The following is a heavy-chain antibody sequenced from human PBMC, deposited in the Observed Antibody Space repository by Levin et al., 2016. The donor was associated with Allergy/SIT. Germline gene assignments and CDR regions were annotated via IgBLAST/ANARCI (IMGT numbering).Heavy chain of an antibody. CDR1: GGSISSGGYS. CDR3: ARGSGLSPLSVDYSGRFMDV. CDR2: IYHSGST. Sequence: SETLSLTCTVSGGSISSGGYSWSWIRQPPGKGLEWIGYIYHSGSTYYNPSLKSRVTISVDTSKNQFSLKLSSVTAADTAVYYCARGSGLSPLSVDYSGRFMDVWGQGTTVTVSS. D-gene: IGHD2-15*01. V-gene: IGHV4-30-2*01. J-gene: IGHJ6*02.